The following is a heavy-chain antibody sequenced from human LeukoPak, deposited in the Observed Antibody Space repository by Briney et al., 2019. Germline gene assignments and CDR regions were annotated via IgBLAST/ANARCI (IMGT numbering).Heavy chain of an antibody. V-gene: IGHV3-53*01. CDR1: GFTVSSNH. J-gene: IGHJ4*02. D-gene: IGHD2-15*01. Sequence: GGSLRLSCAASGFTVSSNHMTWVRQAPGKGLEWVSVIYRGGNIYYADSVKGRFTISRDSSKNTLSLQMNSLRAEDTAVYYCASGLEYCSGETCRPPANWGQGTLVTVSS. CDR3: ASGLEYCSGETCRPPAN. CDR2: IYRGGNI.